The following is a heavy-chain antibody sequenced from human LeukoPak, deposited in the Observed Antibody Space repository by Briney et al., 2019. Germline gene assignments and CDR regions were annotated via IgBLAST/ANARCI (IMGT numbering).Heavy chain of an antibody. J-gene: IGHJ3*02. CDR3: ARQMITGYAFDI. CDR2: IYPGDSDT. V-gene: IGHV5-51*01. D-gene: IGHD3-16*01. CDR1: GYSFTTYW. Sequence: GEALKISCKGSGYSFTTYWLAWVRQMPGKGLEGMGIIYPGDSDTRYSPSFQGQVTISADKSISAAYLQWSRLKASDTAMYYCARQMITGYAFDIWGQGTMVTVSS.